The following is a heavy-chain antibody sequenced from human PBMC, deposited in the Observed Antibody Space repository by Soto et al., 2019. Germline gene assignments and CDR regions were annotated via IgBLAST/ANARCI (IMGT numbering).Heavy chain of an antibody. V-gene: IGHV2-5*02. CDR1: GFSLTTSGVG. CDR3: AHRVLRTVFGLVTTTAIYFDF. CDR2: IYWDDDK. J-gene: IGHJ4*02. Sequence: QITLNESGPTQVKPRQTLTLTCTFSGFSLTTSGVGVGWIRQSPGKAPEWLALIYWDDDKRYSPSLKSRLTITKDTSKNQVVLTMADLDPAGTATYYCAHRVLRTVFGLVTTTAIYFDFWGQGTPVAVSS. D-gene: IGHD3-3*01.